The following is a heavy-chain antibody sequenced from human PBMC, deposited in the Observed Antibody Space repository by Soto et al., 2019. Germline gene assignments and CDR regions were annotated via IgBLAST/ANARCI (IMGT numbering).Heavy chain of an antibody. Sequence: ASEPLSLTSTVSGGTISSSGYYWGWIRQPPGKGLEWIGSIYYSGSTYYNPSLKSRVTISVDTSKNQFSLKLSSVTAADTAVYYCTAVPADKGYYYYGMDVWGQGTTVTVSS. D-gene: IGHD2-2*01. J-gene: IGHJ6*02. CDR3: TAVPADKGYYYYGMDV. CDR2: IYYSGST. CDR1: GGTISSSGYY. V-gene: IGHV4-39*01.